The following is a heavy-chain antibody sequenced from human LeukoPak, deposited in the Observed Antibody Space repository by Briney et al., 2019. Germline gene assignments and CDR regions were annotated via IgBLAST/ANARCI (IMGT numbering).Heavy chain of an antibody. V-gene: IGHV4-39*01. D-gene: IGHD5-18*01. CDR3: ARLIKDTTLAY. J-gene: IGHJ4*02. CDR2: MYYSGST. CDR1: GGSISCSSYY. Sequence: PSETLSLTCTVSGGSISCSSYYWGWIRQPPGKGLEWIGSMYYSGSTYYNPSLKSRVTISVDRSKTQFSLKLSSVTAADTAVYYCARLIKDTTLAYWGQGTLVTVSS.